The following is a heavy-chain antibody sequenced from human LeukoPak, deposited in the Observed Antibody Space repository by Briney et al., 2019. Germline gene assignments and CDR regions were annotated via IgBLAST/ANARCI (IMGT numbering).Heavy chain of an antibody. CDR1: GYTFTGYY. V-gene: IGHV1-2*02. J-gene: IGHJ4*02. CDR2: INPNSGGT. Sequence: ASVKVSYKASGYTFTGYYMHWVRQAPGQGLEWMGWINPNSGGTNYAQKFQGRVTMTRDTSISTAYMELSRLRSDDTGVYYCARVLRYNSSWWVDYWGQGTLVTVSS. D-gene: IGHD6-13*01. CDR3: ARVLRYNSSWWVDY.